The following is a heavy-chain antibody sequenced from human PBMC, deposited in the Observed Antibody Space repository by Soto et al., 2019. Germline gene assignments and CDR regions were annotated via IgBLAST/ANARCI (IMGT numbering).Heavy chain of an antibody. D-gene: IGHD3-10*01. Sequence: SETLSLTCTVSGGSISSYYWSWIRQPPGKGLEWIGYIYYSGSTNYNPSLKSRVTISVDTSKNQFSLKLSSVTAADTAVYYCARHPTRLWFGELLSDWFDPWGQGTRVTVAS. V-gene: IGHV4-59*08. CDR2: IYYSGST. CDR3: ARHPTRLWFGELLSDWFDP. CDR1: GGSISSYY. J-gene: IGHJ5*02.